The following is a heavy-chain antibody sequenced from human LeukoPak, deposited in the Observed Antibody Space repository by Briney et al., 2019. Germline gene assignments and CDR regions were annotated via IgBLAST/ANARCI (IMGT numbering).Heavy chain of an antibody. V-gene: IGHV3-30*02. CDR1: GFTFSSYG. CDR2: IRYDGSNK. J-gene: IGHJ6*03. D-gene: IGHD6-19*01. Sequence: QPGGSLRLSCAASGFTFSSYGMHWVRQAPGKGLEWVAFIRYDGSNKYYADSVKGRFTISRDNSKNTLYLQMNSLRAEDTAVYYCAKDRAVAAPYYYYYVDVWGKGTTVTVPS. CDR3: AKDRAVAAPYYYYYVDV.